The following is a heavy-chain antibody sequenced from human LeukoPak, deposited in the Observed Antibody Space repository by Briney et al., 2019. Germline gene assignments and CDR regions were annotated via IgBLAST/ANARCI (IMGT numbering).Heavy chain of an antibody. Sequence: GGSLRLSCAASGFAFSYAWMTWVRQAPGKGLEWVGRITRNTEGGTTDYAAPVKGRSIISRDDSKNTLYLQMNSLKTEDTAVYYCSEMASYWGQGTLVTVSS. CDR3: SEMASY. D-gene: IGHD5-24*01. CDR2: ITRNTEGGTT. CDR1: GFAFSYAW. J-gene: IGHJ4*02. V-gene: IGHV3-15*01.